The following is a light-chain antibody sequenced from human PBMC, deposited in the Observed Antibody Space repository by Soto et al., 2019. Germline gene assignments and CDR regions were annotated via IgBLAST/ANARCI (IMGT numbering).Light chain of an antibody. CDR1: GSDIGAYNY. CDR2: DVI. Sequence: QSALTQPPSASGSPGQSVTISCTGTGSDIGAYNYVSWYQQYPGKAPKVMIYDVIKRPSGVPDRFSGSKSGNTASLTVSGLRADDEAVYYCSPFVGGDSFDVIFGGGTKLTVL. J-gene: IGLJ2*01. V-gene: IGLV2-8*01. CDR3: SPFVGGDSFDVI.